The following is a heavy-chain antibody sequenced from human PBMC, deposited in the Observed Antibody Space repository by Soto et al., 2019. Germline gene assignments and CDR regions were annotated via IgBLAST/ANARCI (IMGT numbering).Heavy chain of an antibody. CDR3: AHRVRFGGVIVDAFDI. V-gene: IGHV2-5*02. CDR1: GFSLSTSGVG. J-gene: IGHJ3*02. Sequence: QITLKESGPTLVKPTQTLTLTCTFSGFSLSTSGVGVGWIRQPPGKALEWLALIYWDDDKRYSPSLKSRLTITKDTSKNQVVLTMTNRDPVDTATYYRAHRVRFGGVIVDAFDIWGQGTMVTVSS. D-gene: IGHD3-16*02. CDR2: IYWDDDK.